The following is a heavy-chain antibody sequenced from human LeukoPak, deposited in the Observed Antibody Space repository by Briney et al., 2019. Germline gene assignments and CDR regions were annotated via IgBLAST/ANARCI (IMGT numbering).Heavy chain of an antibody. CDR3: VISSGRKGGYYFDF. Sequence: PGGSLRLSCAASRLTLSSYEMNWVRQAPGKGLEWVSYIRASRSNIYYTDSEKGRSTIYRDNAKNSLYLQMDSLRAEGMGVYYCVISSGRKGGYYFDFGGQGTLVTVS. CDR1: RLTLSSYE. V-gene: IGHV3-48*03. J-gene: IGHJ4*02. D-gene: IGHD6-19*01. CDR2: IRASRSNI.